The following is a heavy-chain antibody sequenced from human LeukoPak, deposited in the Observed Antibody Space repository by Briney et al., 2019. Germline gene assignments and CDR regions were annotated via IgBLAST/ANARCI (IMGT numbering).Heavy chain of an antibody. CDR1: GFTFSSYA. V-gene: IGHV3-30-3*01. Sequence: PGRSLRLSCAASGFTFSSYATHWVRQAPGKGLEWVAVISYDGSNKYYADSVKGRFTISRDNSKNTLYLQMNSLRAEDTAVYYCARALAVAGRDPSKNYFDYWGQGTLVTVSS. J-gene: IGHJ4*02. CDR2: ISYDGSNK. D-gene: IGHD6-19*01. CDR3: ARALAVAGRDPSKNYFDY.